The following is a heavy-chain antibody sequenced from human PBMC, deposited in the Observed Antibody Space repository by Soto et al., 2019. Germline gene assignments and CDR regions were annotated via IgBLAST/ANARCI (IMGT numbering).Heavy chain of an antibody. J-gene: IGHJ4*02. CDR2: TYWSDER. D-gene: IGHD1-26*01. Sequence: SGPTLVNPTQTLTLTCTFSGFSLITSGEAVGWIRQPPGKALEWLALTYWSDERHSSPSLKSRLTITKDTSKNQVVLTMTNIDPVDTATYYCAHRRGGTFDYWGQGTLVTVSS. CDR3: AHRRGGTFDY. CDR1: GFSLITSGEA. V-gene: IGHV2-5*01.